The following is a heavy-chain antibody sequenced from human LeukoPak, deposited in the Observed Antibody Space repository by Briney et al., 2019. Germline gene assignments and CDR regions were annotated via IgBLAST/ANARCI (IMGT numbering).Heavy chain of an antibody. CDR1: GFTFSSYA. V-gene: IGHV3-23*01. CDR3: ARDLSDDGSPYTHYGMAV. CDR2: IGGSGGST. D-gene: IGHD3-16*01. Sequence: PGGSLRLSCAASGFTFSSYAMSWVRQAPGKGLEWVSAIGGSGGSTFYADSVKGRFTISRDNSKNTLYLQMNSLRAEDTAVYYCARDLSDDGSPYTHYGMAVWGQGTTVTVSS. J-gene: IGHJ6*02.